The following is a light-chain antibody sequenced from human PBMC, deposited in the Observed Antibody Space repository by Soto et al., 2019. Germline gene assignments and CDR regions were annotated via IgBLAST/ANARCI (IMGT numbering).Light chain of an antibody. CDR3: QSYDSSLSGSYV. V-gene: IGLV1-40*01. Sequence: QSVLTQPPSVSGAPGQRVTISCTGSSSNIGAGYDVHWYQRLPGTAPKLLIYGNNNRPSGVPDRFSGSKSGTSASLAIAGVQDDDEADYYCQSYDSSLSGSYVFGTGTKLTVL. J-gene: IGLJ1*01. CDR1: SSNIGAGYD. CDR2: GNN.